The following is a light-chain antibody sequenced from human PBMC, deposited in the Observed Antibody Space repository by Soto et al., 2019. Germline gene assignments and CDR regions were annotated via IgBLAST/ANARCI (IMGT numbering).Light chain of an antibody. Sequence: IQVTQSPSSLSASVGDRVTITCRASQDISSYLAWYQQKPGKAPTLLIYAASTLQSGVPSRFSGSGFGTDFTLTISSLQAEDFAVYYCQQYNNWPPITFGQGTRLEIK. J-gene: IGKJ5*01. CDR2: AAS. CDR1: QDISSY. V-gene: IGKV1-9*01. CDR3: QQYNNWPPIT.